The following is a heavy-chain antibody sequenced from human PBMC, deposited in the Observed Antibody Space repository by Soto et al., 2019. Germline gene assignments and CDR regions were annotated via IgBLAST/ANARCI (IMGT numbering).Heavy chain of an antibody. CDR1: GGTFSSYA. CDR2: IIPIFGTA. Sequence: QVQLVQSGAEVKKPGSSVKVSCKASGGTFSSYAISWVRQAPGQGLEWMGGIIPIFGTANYAQKFQGRVTITTDEPTITAYMELSSLRSEDTAVYYCARRDAYGGNSVWGYDAFDIWGQGTMVTVSS. CDR3: ARRDAYGGNSVWGYDAFDI. D-gene: IGHD3-16*01. V-gene: IGHV1-69*05. J-gene: IGHJ3*02.